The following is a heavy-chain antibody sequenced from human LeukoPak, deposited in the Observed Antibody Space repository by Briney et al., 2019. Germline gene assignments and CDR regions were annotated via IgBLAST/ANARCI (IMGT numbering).Heavy chain of an antibody. CDR2: IYYSGSP. CDR3: ARGGDFWSGYGYYYYGMDV. Sequence: PSETLSLTCTVSGGSISSYYWSWIRQPPGKGLEWIGYIYYSGSPNYNPSLKSRVTISVDTSKNQFSLKLSSVTAADTAVYYCARGGDFWSGYGYYYYGMDVWGQGTTVTVSS. V-gene: IGHV4-59*01. D-gene: IGHD3-3*01. J-gene: IGHJ6*02. CDR1: GGSISSYY.